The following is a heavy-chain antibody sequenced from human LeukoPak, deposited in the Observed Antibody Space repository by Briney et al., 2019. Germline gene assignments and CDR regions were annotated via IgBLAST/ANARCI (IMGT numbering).Heavy chain of an antibody. D-gene: IGHD3-16*01. J-gene: IGHJ4*02. CDR3: ASIRWGGEFGY. Sequence: GASVKVSCKASGYTFIATYIYWVRQAPGQGLEWMGWINPNSGDTNYAQKFQGRVTMTRDTSISTAYMELSRLRSDDTAVYYCASIRWGGEFGYWGQGTLVAVSS. V-gene: IGHV1-2*02. CDR1: GYTFIATY. CDR2: INPNSGDT.